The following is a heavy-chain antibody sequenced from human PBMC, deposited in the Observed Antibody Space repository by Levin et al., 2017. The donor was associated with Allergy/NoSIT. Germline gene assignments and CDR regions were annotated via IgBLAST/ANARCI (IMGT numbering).Heavy chain of an antibody. CDR2: IFPVIGTT. CDR1: GDTFSSYA. J-gene: IGHJ3*02. CDR3: ARNEYTIAWHRAGAFDI. Sequence: SVKVSCKASGDTFSSYAITWVRQAPGQGLEWMGGIFPVIGTTTSAQKFLGRITLSADVSTTTAYLELRSLRSEDTAVYYCARNEYTIAWHRAGAFDIWGQGTMVNVFS. V-gene: IGHV1-69*13. D-gene: IGHD2-2*02.